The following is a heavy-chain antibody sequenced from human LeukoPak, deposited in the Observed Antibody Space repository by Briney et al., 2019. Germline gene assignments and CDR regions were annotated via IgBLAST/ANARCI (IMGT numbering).Heavy chain of an antibody. CDR1: GFTSSSYV. J-gene: IGHJ4*02. CDR3: AKAIYSGSWYFDY. D-gene: IGHD6-13*01. V-gene: IGHV3-23*01. CDR2: ISGTGGNT. Sequence: GGSLRLSCAASGFTSSSYVMSWVRQAPGKGLEWVSLISGTGGNTYYADSVKGRFTISRDNSKNALYLQMNSLSAEDTAVYYCAKAIYSGSWYFDYWGQGTLVTVSS.